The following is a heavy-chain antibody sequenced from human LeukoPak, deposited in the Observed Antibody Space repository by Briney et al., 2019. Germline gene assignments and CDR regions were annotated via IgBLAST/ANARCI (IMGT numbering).Heavy chain of an antibody. CDR1: GYTFSVYS. V-gene: IGHV3-21*01. D-gene: IGHD3-16*02. Sequence: GGSLRLSCAASGYTFSVYSIHWVRQVPGKGLEWVSSISSSGTYIYYADSVKGRFTISRDNAKNSLFLQMNSLRAEDTAVYYCVSRRYPYYVWWTYRLDACDIWGEGTMVIVSS. CDR3: VSRRYPYYVWWTYRLDACDI. CDR2: ISSSGTYI. J-gene: IGHJ3*02.